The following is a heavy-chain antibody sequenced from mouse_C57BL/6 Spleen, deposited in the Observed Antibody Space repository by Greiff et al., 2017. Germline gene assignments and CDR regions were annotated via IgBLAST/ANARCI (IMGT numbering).Heavy chain of an antibody. CDR1: GYAFSSYW. CDR2: IYPGDGDT. Sequence: QVQLQQSGAELVKPGASVKISCKASGYAFSSYWMNWVKQRPGKGLEWIGQIYPGDGDTNYNGKSKGKATLTADKSSSTAYMQLSSLTSEDSAVYFCARGGITTVVGGFAYWGQGTLVTVSA. CDR3: ARGGITTVVGGFAY. D-gene: IGHD1-1*01. V-gene: IGHV1-80*01. J-gene: IGHJ3*01.